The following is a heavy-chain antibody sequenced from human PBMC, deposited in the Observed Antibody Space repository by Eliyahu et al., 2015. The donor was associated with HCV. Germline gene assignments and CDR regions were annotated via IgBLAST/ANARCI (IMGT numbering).Heavy chain of an antibody. D-gene: IGHD2-2*01. CDR2: INDRGGDT. CDR3: ARTSSWXHIDY. Sequence: EVQLLESGGDLVLPGGSLTISCVTSGFVFGDYGMNWVRQVPGKGLEXVAHINDRGGDTKYINSVTGRFTVSRDNSKKTLYLQMVRLRVEDTAIYFCARTSSWXHIDYWGQGTLVTVSS. J-gene: IGHJ4*02. V-gene: IGHV3-23*01. CDR1: GFVFGDYG.